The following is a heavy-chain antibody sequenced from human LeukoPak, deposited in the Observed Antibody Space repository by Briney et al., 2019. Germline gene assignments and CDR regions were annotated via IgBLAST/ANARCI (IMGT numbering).Heavy chain of an antibody. V-gene: IGHV5-51*01. CDR3: ARLEEDLTLGVAGYWFVP. Sequence: GESLKISCKGSGYSFTSYWIGWVRQKPGKGLEWMGIIYPGDSNTRYSPSFQGQVTISADKSISTAYLQWSSLRASDTAMYYCARLEEDLTLGVAGYWFVPWGQGTLVTVS. CDR2: IYPGDSNT. J-gene: IGHJ5*02. CDR1: GYSFTSYW. D-gene: IGHD3-16*01.